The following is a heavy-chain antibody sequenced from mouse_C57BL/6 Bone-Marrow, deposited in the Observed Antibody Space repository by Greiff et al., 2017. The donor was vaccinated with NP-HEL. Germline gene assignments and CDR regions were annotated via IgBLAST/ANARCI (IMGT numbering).Heavy chain of an antibody. D-gene: IGHD6-5*01. CDR2: IYPGSGNT. CDR3: ARGDALKDFDY. Sequence: QVQLQQSGPELVKPGASVKISCKASGYSFTSYDIHWVKQRPGQGLEWIGWIYPGSGNTKYNEKFKGKATLTADTSSSTAYMQLSSLTSEDSAVYYCARGDALKDFDYWGQGPTLTVSS. V-gene: IGHV1-66*01. J-gene: IGHJ2*01. CDR1: GYSFTSYD.